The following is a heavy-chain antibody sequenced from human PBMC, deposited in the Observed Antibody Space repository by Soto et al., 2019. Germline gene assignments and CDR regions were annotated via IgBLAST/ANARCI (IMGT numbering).Heavy chain of an antibody. V-gene: IGHV4-39*01. D-gene: IGHD6-19*01. CDR1: GGSISSSGYY. J-gene: IGHJ4*02. Sequence: SETLSLTCSVSGGSISSSGYYWGWIRQPPGKGLEWIGSIYYSGSTYYNPSLKSRVTISVDTSKNQFSLKLSSVTAADTAVYYCARFFGSGFDYWGQGTLVTVSS. CDR3: ARFFGSGFDY. CDR2: IYYSGST.